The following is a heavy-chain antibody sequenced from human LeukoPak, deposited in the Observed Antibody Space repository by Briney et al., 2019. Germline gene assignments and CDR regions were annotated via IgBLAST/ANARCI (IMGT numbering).Heavy chain of an antibody. CDR1: GYTFTSYY. CDR3: ARDSAHYYDSSGRRKNWFDP. D-gene: IGHD3-22*01. J-gene: IGHJ5*02. CDR2: INPSGGST. Sequence: GASVKVSCKASGYTFTSYYMHWVRQAPGQGLEWMGIINPSGGSTSYAQKFQGRVTMTRDTSTSTVYMELSSLRSEDTAVYHCARDSAHYYDSSGRRKNWFDPWGQGTLVTVSS. V-gene: IGHV1-46*03.